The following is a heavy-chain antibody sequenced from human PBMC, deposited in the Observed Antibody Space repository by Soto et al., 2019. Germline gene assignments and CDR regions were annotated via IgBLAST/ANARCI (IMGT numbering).Heavy chain of an antibody. D-gene: IGHD3-22*01. CDR1: GFTFSSYA. V-gene: IGHV3-30-3*01. CDR2: ISYDGSNK. CDR3: ARGGARDYYYDSSGYYYNRKDDAFDI. Sequence: QVQLVESGGGVVQPGRSLRLSCAASGFTFSSYAMHWVRQAPGKGLEWVAVISYDGSNKYYADSVKGRFTISRDNSKNTLYLQMNSLRAEDTAVYYCARGGARDYYYDSSGYYYNRKDDAFDIWGQGTMVTVSS. J-gene: IGHJ3*02.